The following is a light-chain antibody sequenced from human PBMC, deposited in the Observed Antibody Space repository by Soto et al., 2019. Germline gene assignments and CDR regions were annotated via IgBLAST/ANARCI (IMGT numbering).Light chain of an antibody. CDR2: SNN. CDR3: AAWDDSLNGHV. V-gene: IGLV1-44*01. CDR1: SSNIGSST. Sequence: QSVLTQPPSASGTPGQRVTISCSGSSSNIGSSTVNWYQQLPGTAPKLLIYSNNQRPSGVPDRFSGSKPGTSASLAISGLQSEDEADYYCAAWDDSLNGHVFGTGTKVTVL. J-gene: IGLJ1*01.